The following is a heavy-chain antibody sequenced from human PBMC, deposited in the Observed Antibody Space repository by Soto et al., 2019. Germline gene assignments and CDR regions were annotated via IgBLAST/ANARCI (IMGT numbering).Heavy chain of an antibody. V-gene: IGHV1-18*04. J-gene: IGHJ4*02. Sequence: QVQLVQSGAEVKRPGASVKVSCKASNYMFGSYGITWVRQAPGQGPEWMGWISAFNGNTKYPQNLQGRVTLTTDTSTATAYMELRALRSDDSAMYFCARDGGYVAGSYLDYWGQGTLVTVSS. CDR1: NYMFGSYG. D-gene: IGHD3-16*01. CDR2: ISAFNGNT. CDR3: ARDGGYVAGSYLDY.